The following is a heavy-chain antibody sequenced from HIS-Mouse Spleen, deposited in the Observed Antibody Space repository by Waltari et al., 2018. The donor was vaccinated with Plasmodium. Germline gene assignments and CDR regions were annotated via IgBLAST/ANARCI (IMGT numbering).Heavy chain of an antibody. J-gene: IGHJ2*01. V-gene: IGHV3-7*01. Sequence: EVQLVESGGGLVQTGGSLGLSCAASGFTLSSYWMRWVRQAPGKGLEWVANIKQDGSEKYYVDSVKGRFTISRDNAKNSLYLQMNSLRAEDTAVYYCASSWYWYFDLWGRGTLVTVSS. CDR3: ASSWYWYFDL. CDR2: IKQDGSEK. D-gene: IGHD6-13*01. CDR1: GFTLSSYW.